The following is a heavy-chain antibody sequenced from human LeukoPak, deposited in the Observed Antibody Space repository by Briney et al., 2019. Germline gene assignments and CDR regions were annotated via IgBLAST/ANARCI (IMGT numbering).Heavy chain of an antibody. CDR3: ASSIVGAINFDY. Sequence: PGRSLRLSCAASGFTFSSYGMHWVRQAPGKGLEWVAVISYDGSNKYYADSVKGRFTISRDNSKNTLYLQMNSLRAEDTAVYYCASSIVGAINFDYWGQGTLVTVSS. CDR2: ISYDGSNK. V-gene: IGHV3-30*03. CDR1: GFTFSSYG. D-gene: IGHD1-26*01. J-gene: IGHJ4*02.